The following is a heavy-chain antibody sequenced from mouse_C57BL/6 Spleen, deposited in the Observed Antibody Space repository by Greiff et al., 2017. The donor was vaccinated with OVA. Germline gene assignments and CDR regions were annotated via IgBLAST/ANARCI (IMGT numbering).Heavy chain of an antibody. CDR1: GFTFTDYY. D-gene: IGHD2-3*01. V-gene: IGHV7-3*01. CDR2: IRNKANGYTT. Sequence: EVQGVESGGGLVQPGGSLSLSCAASGFTFTDYYMSWVRQPPGKALEWLGFIRNKANGYTTEYSASVKGRFTISRDNSQSILYLQMNALRAEDSATYYCARFLYDGTPMDYWGQGTSVTVSS. CDR3: ARFLYDGTPMDY. J-gene: IGHJ4*01.